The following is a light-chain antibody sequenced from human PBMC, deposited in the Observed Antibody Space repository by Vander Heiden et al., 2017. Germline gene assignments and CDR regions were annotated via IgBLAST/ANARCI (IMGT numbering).Light chain of an antibody. J-gene: IGLJ1*01. CDR1: SSDVGRYNY. CDR2: DVS. Sequence: QSALTQPAPVSGSPGQPITISCTGTSSDVGRYNYVSWYQQHPGKAPKLMIYDVSNRPSGISSRFSGSKSGNTASLTISGLQAEDEGDYYCNSYTTSDTYVFGTGTKVTVL. CDR3: NSYTTSDTYV. V-gene: IGLV2-14*03.